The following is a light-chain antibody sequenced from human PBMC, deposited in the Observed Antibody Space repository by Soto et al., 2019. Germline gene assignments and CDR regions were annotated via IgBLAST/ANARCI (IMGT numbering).Light chain of an antibody. CDR1: QSVGIK. J-gene: IGKJ5*01. Sequence: EIVMTQSPATLSVSPGERATLSCRASQSVGIKVTWYQQKPGQAPRLLMSGPSTRATGIPARFSGSGSGTEFTLTISFLQSEDFAVYYCQQYNSWPLITFGPGTRLEIK. CDR3: QQYNSWPLIT. CDR2: GPS. V-gene: IGKV3-15*01.